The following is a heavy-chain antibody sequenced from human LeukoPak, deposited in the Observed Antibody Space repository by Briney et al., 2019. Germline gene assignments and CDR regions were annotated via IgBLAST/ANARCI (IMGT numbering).Heavy chain of an antibody. Sequence: SETLSLTCTVSGYSISSGYYWGWIRQPPGKGLEWIGSIYYSGSTYYNPSLDSRVTISVDTSKNQFSLKLSSVTAADTAVYYCASPAYCSSTSCYTSDYWGQGTLVTVSS. CDR3: ASPAYCSSTSCYTSDY. V-gene: IGHV4-38-2*02. CDR2: IYYSGST. D-gene: IGHD2-2*02. J-gene: IGHJ4*02. CDR1: GYSISSGYY.